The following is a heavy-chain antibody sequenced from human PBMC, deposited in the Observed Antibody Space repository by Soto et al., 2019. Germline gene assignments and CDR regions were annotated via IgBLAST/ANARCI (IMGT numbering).Heavy chain of an antibody. V-gene: IGHV3-30*18. Sequence: GGSLRLSCAASGFTFSSYVMHWVRKAPGKGLEWVAVISYDGSNKYYADSVKGRFTISRDNSKNTLYLQMNSLRAEDTAVYYCAKESIVATMSREKPIAVAGLTDYWGQGTLVTVSS. CDR2: ISYDGSNK. D-gene: IGHD5-12*01. CDR3: AKESIVATMSREKPIAVAGLTDY. CDR1: GFTFSSYV. J-gene: IGHJ4*02.